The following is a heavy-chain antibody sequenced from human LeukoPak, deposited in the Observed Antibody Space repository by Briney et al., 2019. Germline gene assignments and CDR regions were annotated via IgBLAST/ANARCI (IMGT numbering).Heavy chain of an antibody. CDR3: ARPARGGYYFDF. D-gene: IGHD3-10*01. J-gene: IGHJ4*02. CDR2: INHSGST. CDR1: GGSFSGYY. Sequence: PWETLSLTCAVYGGSFSGYYWSWIRQPPGKGLEWIGEINHSGSTNYNPSLKSRVTISVDTSKNQFSLKLSSVTAADTAVYYCARPARGGYYFDFWGQGTLVTVSS. V-gene: IGHV4-34*01.